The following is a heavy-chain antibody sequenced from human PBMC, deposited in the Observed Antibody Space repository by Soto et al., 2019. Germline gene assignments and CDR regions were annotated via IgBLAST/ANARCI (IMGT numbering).Heavy chain of an antibody. V-gene: IGHV4-34*01. CDR2: INPKGGV. D-gene: IGHD2-8*02. Sequence: QVQLHQWGTGLLRPSETLSLTCEVSGTSFSDYWWSWVRQAPGKGLEWIAEINPKGGVKYKPSLKSRLGVSVDLSKRQCSLEMTSVTAADTAVYYCARVGSFCTGSTCSGFWGQGTQVNVSS. J-gene: IGHJ1*01. CDR3: ARVGSFCTGSTCSGF. CDR1: GTSFSDYW.